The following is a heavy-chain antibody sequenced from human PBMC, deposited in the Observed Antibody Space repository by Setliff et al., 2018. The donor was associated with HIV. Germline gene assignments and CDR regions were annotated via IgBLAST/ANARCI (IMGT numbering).Heavy chain of an antibody. CDR3: AAGGGSRFSPNAFDI. CDR2: VAVGSGAS. Sequence: ASVKVSCKAFGFTFSTSAVQWVRQSRGEPLEWIGWVAVGSGASNYAQKFQEGVTISTDISTSTAYMELSSLRSEDTALYYCAAGGGSRFSPNAFDIWGRGTVVT. D-gene: IGHD1-26*01. V-gene: IGHV1-58*01. J-gene: IGHJ3*02. CDR1: GFTFSTSA.